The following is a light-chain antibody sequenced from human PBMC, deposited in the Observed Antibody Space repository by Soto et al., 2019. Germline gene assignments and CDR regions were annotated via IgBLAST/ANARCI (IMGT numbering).Light chain of an antibody. CDR3: SSYAGSNNLI. J-gene: IGLJ2*01. CDR1: SSDLGDYDY. V-gene: IGLV2-8*01. CDR2: EVN. Sequence: QSVLTQPPSASGSPGQSVTISCTGTSSDLGDYDYVSWYQQHPGKAPKLMIYEVNKRPSGVPDRFSGSKSGNTASLTVTGLQAVDEADYYCSSYAGSNNLIFGGGTQLTVL.